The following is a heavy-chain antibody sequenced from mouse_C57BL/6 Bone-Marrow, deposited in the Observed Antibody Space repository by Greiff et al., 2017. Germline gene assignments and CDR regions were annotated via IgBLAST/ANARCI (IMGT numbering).Heavy chain of an antibody. CDR1: GYTFTSYT. CDR3: ERVGFRFAC. V-gene: IGHV1-4*01. CDR2: INPSSGYT. J-gene: IGHJ3*01. Sequence: QVQLQQSGAELARPGASVKMSCKASGYTFTSYTMHWVKQRPGQGLEWIGYINPSSGYTKYNQKFKDKATLTADKSSSTAYMLLSSLTSEDSAVYYCERVGFRFACWGQGTLVTVSA.